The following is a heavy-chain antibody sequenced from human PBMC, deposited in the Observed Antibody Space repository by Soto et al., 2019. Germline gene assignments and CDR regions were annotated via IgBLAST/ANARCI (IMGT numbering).Heavy chain of an antibody. D-gene: IGHD2-15*01. Sequence: QVQLVQSGAEVKKPGSSVKVSCKASGGTFSSYAISWVRQAPGQGLEWMGGIIPIFGTTNYAQKFQGRVTITADESTSTAYMELSSLRSEDTAMYYCARVVTVVKSFHYWYFDLWSRGTLVTVSS. CDR1: GGTFSSYA. V-gene: IGHV1-69*12. J-gene: IGHJ2*01. CDR3: ARVVTVVKSFHYWYFDL. CDR2: IIPIFGTT.